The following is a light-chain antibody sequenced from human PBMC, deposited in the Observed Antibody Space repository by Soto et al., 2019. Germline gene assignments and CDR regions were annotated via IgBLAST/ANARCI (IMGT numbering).Light chain of an antibody. Sequence: QSVLTQPPSASGTPGQRVTISCSGSSSNIGSNYVYWYQQLPGTAPKLLIYRNNQRPSGVPDRFSGSKSGTSASLAISGLRAEDEADYYCSAYTSRSTLVFGGGTKVTVL. J-gene: IGLJ2*01. CDR1: SSNIGSNY. V-gene: IGLV1-47*01. CDR3: SAYTSRSTLV. CDR2: RNN.